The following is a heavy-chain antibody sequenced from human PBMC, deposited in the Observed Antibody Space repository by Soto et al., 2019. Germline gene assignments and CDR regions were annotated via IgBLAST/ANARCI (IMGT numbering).Heavy chain of an antibody. CDR2: ISYDGSNK. J-gene: IGHJ4*02. Sequence: GGSLRLSCAASGFTFSSYAMHWVRQAPGKGLEWVAVISYDGSNKYYADSVKGRFTISRDNSKNTLYLQMNSLRAEDTAVYYCAREIYCSGGSCYSVPQFDYWGQGTLVTVSS. D-gene: IGHD2-15*01. V-gene: IGHV3-30-3*01. CDR3: AREIYCSGGSCYSVPQFDY. CDR1: GFTFSSYA.